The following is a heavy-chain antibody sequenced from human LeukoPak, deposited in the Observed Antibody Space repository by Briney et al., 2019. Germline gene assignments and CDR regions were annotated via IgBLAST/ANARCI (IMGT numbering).Heavy chain of an antibody. CDR2: IYTSGST. Sequence: GSLRLSCAASGFTFSGSAMHWVRQPAGKGLEWIGRIYTSGSTNYNPSLKSRDTISVDTSKNQFSLKLSSVTAADTAVYYCARQKLDILTVNYFDYWGQGTLVTVSS. D-gene: IGHD3-9*01. CDR3: ARQKLDILTVNYFDY. CDR1: GFTFSGSA. J-gene: IGHJ4*02. V-gene: IGHV4-4*07.